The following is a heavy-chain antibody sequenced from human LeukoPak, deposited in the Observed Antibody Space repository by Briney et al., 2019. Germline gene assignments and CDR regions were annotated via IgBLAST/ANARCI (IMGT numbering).Heavy chain of an antibody. V-gene: IGHV4-39*07. CDR1: IGSVNSGVYY. CDR2: IHSSGNT. CDR3: ARIPGNSGWEIYFDY. J-gene: IGHJ4*02. D-gene: IGHD6-19*01. Sequence: SETLSLTCTVSIGSVNSGVYYWGWIRQPPGKGLEWIGSIHSSGNTNYNPSLKSRVTISVDTSKNQFSLKLSSVTAADTAVYYCARIPGNSGWEIYFDYWGQGTLVTVSS.